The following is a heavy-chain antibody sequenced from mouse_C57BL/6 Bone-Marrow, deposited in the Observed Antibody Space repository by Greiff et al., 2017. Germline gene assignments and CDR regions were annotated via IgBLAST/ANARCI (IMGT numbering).Heavy chain of an antibody. V-gene: IGHV1-81*01. D-gene: IGHD4-1*01. J-gene: IGHJ2*01. Sequence: VHLVESGAELARPGASVKLSCKASGYTFTSYGISWVKQRTGQGLEWIGEIYPRGGNTYYNEKFKGKATLTADKSSSTAYMELRSLTSEDSAVYFCALTGGYYFDYGGKGTTLTVSS. CDR2: IYPRGGNT. CDR1: GYTFTSYG. CDR3: ALTGGYYFDY.